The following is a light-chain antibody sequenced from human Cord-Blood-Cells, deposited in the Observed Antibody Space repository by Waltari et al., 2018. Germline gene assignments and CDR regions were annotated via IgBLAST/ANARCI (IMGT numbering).Light chain of an antibody. CDR3: AAWDDSLSGWV. V-gene: IGLV1-47*01. Sequence: QSVLTQPPSASGTPGQRVTISCSGSSSNIGSNYVYWYQQLPATAPQHHLCGDNQPPAGVPGQLPGSKAGAAGSLAISGCRSEDEADYYCAAWDDSLSGWVFGGGTKLTVL. CDR1: SSNIGSNY. CDR2: GDN. J-gene: IGLJ3*02.